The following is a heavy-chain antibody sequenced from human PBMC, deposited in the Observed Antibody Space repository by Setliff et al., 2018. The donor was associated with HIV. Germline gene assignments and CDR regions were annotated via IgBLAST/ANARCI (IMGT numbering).Heavy chain of an antibody. J-gene: IGHJ6*03. CDR3: ARGPYCSSSTCYGPLYYYYYMDV. D-gene: IGHD2-2*01. V-gene: IGHV1-18*04. CDR2: ISTYNGNT. CDR1: GYSFADYG. Sequence: ASVKVSCKTSGYSFADYGITWVRQAPGQGLEWMGWISTYNGNTNYAQKLQGRVTMTSEISTRTAYMGVRSLRSDDTAVYYCARGPYCSSSTCYGPLYYYYYMDVWGKGTTVTVSS.